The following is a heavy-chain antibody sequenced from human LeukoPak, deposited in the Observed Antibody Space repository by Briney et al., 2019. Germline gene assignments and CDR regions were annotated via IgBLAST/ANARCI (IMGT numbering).Heavy chain of an antibody. Sequence: SETLSLTCTVSGGSISSYYWSWIRQPPGKGLEWIGYIYYSGSTNYNPSLKSRVTISVDTSKNQFSLKLSSVTAADTAVYYCARDRMGATSDAFDIWGQGTMVTASS. J-gene: IGHJ3*02. D-gene: IGHD1-26*01. CDR1: GGSISSYY. V-gene: IGHV4-59*01. CDR3: ARDRMGATSDAFDI. CDR2: IYYSGST.